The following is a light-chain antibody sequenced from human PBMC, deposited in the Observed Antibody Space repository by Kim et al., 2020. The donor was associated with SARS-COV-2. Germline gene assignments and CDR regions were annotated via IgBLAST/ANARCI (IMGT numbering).Light chain of an antibody. CDR2: LNSDGSH. Sequence: SVKLTCTLSSGHSSYAIAWHQQQPEKGPRYLMKLNSDGSHSKGDGIPDLFSGSSSGAERYLTISSLQSEDEADYYCQTWGTGIHWVFGGGTKLTVL. CDR1: SGHSSYA. J-gene: IGLJ3*02. V-gene: IGLV4-69*01. CDR3: QTWGTGIHWV.